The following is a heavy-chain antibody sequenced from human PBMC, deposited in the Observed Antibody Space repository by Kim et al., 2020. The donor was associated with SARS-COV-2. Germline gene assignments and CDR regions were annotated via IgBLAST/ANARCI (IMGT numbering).Heavy chain of an antibody. CDR3: ARGLDQTNYYYYYGMDV. V-gene: IGHV1-3*01. CDR1: GYTFTSYA. J-gene: IGHJ6*02. CDR2: INAGNGNT. Sequence: ASVKVSCKASGYTFTSYAMHWVRQAPGQRLEWMGWINAGNGNTKYSQKFQGRVTITRDTSASTAYMELSSLRSEDTAVYYCARGLDQTNYYYYYGMDVWGQGTTVTVSS.